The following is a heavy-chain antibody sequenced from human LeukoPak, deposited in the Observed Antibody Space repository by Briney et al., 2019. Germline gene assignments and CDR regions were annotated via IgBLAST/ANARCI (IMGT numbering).Heavy chain of an antibody. J-gene: IGHJ4*02. D-gene: IGHD6-19*01. V-gene: IGHV3-11*06. Sequence: GGSLRLSCAASGFTFSDYYMSWIRQAPGKGLEWVSYISSSSSYTNYADSVKGRFTISRDNAKNSLYLQVNSLRAEDTAVYYCARAGGSSGWYEAFDYWGQGTLVTVSS. CDR2: ISSSSSYT. CDR1: GFTFSDYY. CDR3: ARAGGSSGWYEAFDY.